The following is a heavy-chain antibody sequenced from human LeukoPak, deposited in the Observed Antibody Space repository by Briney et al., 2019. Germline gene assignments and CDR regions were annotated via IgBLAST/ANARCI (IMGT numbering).Heavy chain of an antibody. D-gene: IGHD3-22*01. CDR3: AGNRYYYDSSGYYYEFDY. Sequence: SETLCLTCTVSGGSISSSSYYWGWIRQPPGKGLEWIGSIYYSGSTYYNPSLKSRVTISVDTSKNQFSLKLSSVTAADTAVYYCAGNRYYYDSSGYYYEFDYWGQGTLVTVSS. CDR1: GGSISSSSYY. V-gene: IGHV4-39*01. J-gene: IGHJ4*02. CDR2: IYYSGST.